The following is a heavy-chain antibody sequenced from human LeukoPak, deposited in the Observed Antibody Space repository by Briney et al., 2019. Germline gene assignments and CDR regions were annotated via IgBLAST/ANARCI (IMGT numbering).Heavy chain of an antibody. CDR1: GGTFSSYA. CDR3: ARTQLYDFWSGYYDYYYMDV. CDR2: IIPIFGTA. V-gene: IGHV1-69*01. D-gene: IGHD3-3*01. Sequence: SVKVSCKASGGTFSSYAISWVRQAPGQGLDWMGGIIPIFGTANYAQKFQGRVTITADESTSTAYMELSSLRSEDTAVYYCARTQLYDFWSGYYDYYYMDVWGKGTAVTVSS. J-gene: IGHJ6*03.